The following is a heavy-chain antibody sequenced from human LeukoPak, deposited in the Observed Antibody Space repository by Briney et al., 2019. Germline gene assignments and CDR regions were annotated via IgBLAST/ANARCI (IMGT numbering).Heavy chain of an antibody. J-gene: IGHJ5*02. CDR3: ARGLRFLEWLPIRNWFDP. D-gene: IGHD3-3*01. Sequence: ASVKVSCKASGYTFTSYDINWVRQATGQGLEWMGWMNPNSGDTGYAQKFQGRVTMTRNTSISTACMELSSLRSEDTAVYYCARGLRFLEWLPIRNWFDPWGQGTLVTVSS. CDR1: GYTFTSYD. CDR2: MNPNSGDT. V-gene: IGHV1-8*01.